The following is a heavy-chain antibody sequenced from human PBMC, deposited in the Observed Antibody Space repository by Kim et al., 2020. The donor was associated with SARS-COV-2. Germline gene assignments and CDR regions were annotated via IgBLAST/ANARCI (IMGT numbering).Heavy chain of an antibody. J-gene: IGHJ4*02. CDR3: TRRGLGGAFDN. V-gene: IGHV3-30-3*01. CDR2: ISYDASNK. Sequence: GGSLRLSCAASGFTFNIYNMNWVRQAPGKGLEGVAYISYDASNKYYADSMKGRLTISRDNSKNMLFLQMDGLRPEDTAVYYCTRRGLGGAFDNWGQGTQVTVSS. D-gene: IGHD1-26*01. CDR1: GFTFNIYN.